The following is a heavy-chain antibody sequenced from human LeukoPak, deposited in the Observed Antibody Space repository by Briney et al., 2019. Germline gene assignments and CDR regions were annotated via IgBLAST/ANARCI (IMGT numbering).Heavy chain of an antibody. CDR3: ATATYYDILTGSACAFDI. CDR1: GGSISSSSYY. J-gene: IGHJ3*02. D-gene: IGHD3-9*01. Sequence: SETLSLTCTVSGGSISSSSYYWGWIRQPPGKGLEWIGSIYYSGSTYYNPSLKSRVTISVDTSKNQFSLKLSSVTAADTAVYYCATATYYDILTGSACAFDIWGQGTMVTVSS. V-gene: IGHV4-39*01. CDR2: IYYSGST.